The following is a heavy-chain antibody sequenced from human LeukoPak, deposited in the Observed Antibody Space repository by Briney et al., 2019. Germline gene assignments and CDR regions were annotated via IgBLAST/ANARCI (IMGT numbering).Heavy chain of an antibody. CDR3: ARDRYFSGA. V-gene: IGHV3-7*03. J-gene: IGHJ5*02. Sequence: GGSLRLSCAASGFTFSNYWMSWVRQAPGKGLEWVANIKEDGSEKHHADSVKGRFTTSRDNAKNSLYLQMNSLRAEDTAVYYCARDRYFSGAWGQGSLVTVSS. D-gene: IGHD2-15*01. CDR1: GFTFSNYW. CDR2: IKEDGSEK.